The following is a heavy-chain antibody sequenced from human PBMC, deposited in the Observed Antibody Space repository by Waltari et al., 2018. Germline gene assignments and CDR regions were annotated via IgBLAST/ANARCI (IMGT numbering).Heavy chain of an antibody. CDR3: ASRYYDSSGYSPPSFGYYYYYYMDV. CDR1: GGTFSSYA. J-gene: IGHJ6*03. CDR2: IIPIFGTA. V-gene: IGHV1-69*14. D-gene: IGHD3-22*01. Sequence: QVQLVQSGAEVKKPGSSVKVSCKASGGTFSSYAISWVRQAPGHGLEWMGGIIPIFGTANYAQKFQGRVTITADKSTSTAYMELSSLRSEDTAVYYCASRYYDSSGYSPPSFGYYYYYYMDVWGKGTTVTVSS.